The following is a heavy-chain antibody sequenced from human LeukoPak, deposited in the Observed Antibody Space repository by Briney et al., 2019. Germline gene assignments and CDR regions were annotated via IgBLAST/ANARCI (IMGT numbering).Heavy chain of an antibody. J-gene: IGHJ4*02. V-gene: IGHV4-38-2*01. CDR2: IHQRGST. Sequence: SETLSLTCAVSGYSISSGYYWGWIRQPPGKGLEWIGSIHQRGSTYQNPPLKIRLTISVDTSNNQFSLKLSSVTAADTAVYFCARMLKYSSAEDYWGQGTLVTVSS. CDR1: GYSISSGYY. CDR3: ARMLKYSSAEDY. D-gene: IGHD6-19*01.